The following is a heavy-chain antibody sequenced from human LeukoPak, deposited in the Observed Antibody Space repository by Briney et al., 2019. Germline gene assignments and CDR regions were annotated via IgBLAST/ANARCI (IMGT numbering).Heavy chain of an antibody. CDR1: GYTFTDYY. CDR2: INPNSGGT. D-gene: IGHD1-26*01. Sequence: ASVKVSCKASGYTFTDYYMHWVRQAPGQGLEWMGWINPNSGGTNYAQKFQGRVTMTRDTSISTAYMELSRLTSGDTAVYYCAREGPIVGATHLVDYWGQGTLVTVSS. J-gene: IGHJ4*02. V-gene: IGHV1-2*02. CDR3: AREGPIVGATHLVDY.